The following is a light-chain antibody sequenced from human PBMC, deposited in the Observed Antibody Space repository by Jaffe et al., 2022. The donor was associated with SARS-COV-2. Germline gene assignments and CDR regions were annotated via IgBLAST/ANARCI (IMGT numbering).Light chain of an antibody. Sequence: QTVVTQEPSLTVSPGGTVTLTCASSTGAVTRDYYPNWFQQKLGQAPRALIYSTDLKHSWTPARFSGSLLGDKAALTVSGVQPEDEAEYYCLLYYGPNWVFGGGTKLTVL. V-gene: IGLV7-43*01. CDR3: LLYYGPNWV. J-gene: IGLJ3*02. CDR1: TGAVTRDYY. CDR2: STD.